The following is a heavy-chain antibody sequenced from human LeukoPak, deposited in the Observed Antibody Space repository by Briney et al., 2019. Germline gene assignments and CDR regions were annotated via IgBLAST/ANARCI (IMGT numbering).Heavy chain of an antibody. V-gene: IGHV3-7*01. Sequence: GGSLRLSCAASGFTFSSYAMSWVRQAPGKGLEWVANIKQDGSEKYYVDSVKGRFTISRDNAKNSLYLQMNSLRAEDTAVYYCARRASTLDYWGQGTLVTVSS. CDR2: IKQDGSEK. CDR3: ARRASTLDY. CDR1: GFTFSSYA. J-gene: IGHJ4*02. D-gene: IGHD5/OR15-5a*01.